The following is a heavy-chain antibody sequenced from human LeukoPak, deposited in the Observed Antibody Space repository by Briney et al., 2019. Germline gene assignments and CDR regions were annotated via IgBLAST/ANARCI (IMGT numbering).Heavy chain of an antibody. J-gene: IGHJ2*01. CDR1: GGSITSSRYY. CDR3: ARHVSSDLRIVVVTSDWYFDL. D-gene: IGHD2-21*02. CDR2: IYYSGST. V-gene: IGHV4-39*01. Sequence: PSETLSLTCSVSGGSITSSRYYWGWIRQSPGGGLEWIGTIYYSGSTYYNPSLRSRVTISADTSKNQFSRNLSPVTAADTAVYYCARHVSSDLRIVVVTSDWYFDLWGRGTLVTVSS.